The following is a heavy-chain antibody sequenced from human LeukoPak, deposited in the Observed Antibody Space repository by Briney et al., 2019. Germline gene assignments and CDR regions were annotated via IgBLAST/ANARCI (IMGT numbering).Heavy chain of an antibody. CDR3: AILGGYYYDSSGYYRHDAFDI. Sequence: GGSLRLSCAASGFTFSSYEMNWVRQAPGKGLEWVSYISSSGSTIYYADSVKGRFTISRDNAKNSLYLQMNSLRAEDTAVYYCAILGGYYYDSSGYYRHDAFDIWGQGTMVTVSS. CDR2: ISSSGSTI. V-gene: IGHV3-48*03. CDR1: GFTFSSYE. J-gene: IGHJ3*02. D-gene: IGHD3-22*01.